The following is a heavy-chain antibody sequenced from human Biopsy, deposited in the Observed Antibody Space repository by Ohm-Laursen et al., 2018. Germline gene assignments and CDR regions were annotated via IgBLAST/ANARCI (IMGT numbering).Heavy chain of an antibody. CDR1: GDSISSYY. CDR2: VYYTGST. V-gene: IGHV4-59*01. CDR3: ARGRGWGNTYFRSFDY. J-gene: IGHJ4*02. D-gene: IGHD3-9*01. Sequence: SETLSLTCTVSGDSISSYYWSWIRQPPGKGLQWIGYVYYTGSTDYNPFLKSRVTISADTSKNQFSLKLSSVTAADTAMYYCARGRGWGNTYFRSFDYWGQGTLVTVSS.